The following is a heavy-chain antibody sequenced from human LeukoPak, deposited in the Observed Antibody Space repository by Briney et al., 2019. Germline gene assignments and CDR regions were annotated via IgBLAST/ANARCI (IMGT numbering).Heavy chain of an antibody. CDR3: ATYSGYDLSFDY. V-gene: IGHV1-3*01. D-gene: IGHD5-12*01. CDR2: INAGNGNT. Sequence: EASVKVSCKASGYTFTSYAMHWVRQAPGQRLERMGWINAGNGNTKYSQKFQGRVTITRDTSASTAYMELSSLRSEDTAVYYCATYSGYDLSFDYWGQGTLVTVSS. CDR1: GYTFTSYA. J-gene: IGHJ4*02.